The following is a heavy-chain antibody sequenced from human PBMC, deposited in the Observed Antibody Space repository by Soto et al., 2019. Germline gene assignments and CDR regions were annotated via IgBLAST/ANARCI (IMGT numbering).Heavy chain of an antibody. V-gene: IGHV1-69*13. CDR3: AIHGTLSHSNSHYFHN. J-gene: IGHJ4*02. CDR1: GGTFRNHG. D-gene: IGHD4-4*01. CDR2: IIPIFGRA. Sequence: SVKVSCKASGGTFRNHGISWVRQAPGQGLEWVGGIIPIFGRAKYAQRFQGRVTITADESTSTAYLEVSSLRSEDTAAYYSAIHGTLSHSNSHYFHNWDQETLITAS.